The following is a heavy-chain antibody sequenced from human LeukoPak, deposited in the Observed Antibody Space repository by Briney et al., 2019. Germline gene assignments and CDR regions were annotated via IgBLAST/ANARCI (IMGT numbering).Heavy chain of an antibody. CDR1: GGSISSGGYS. CDR2: IYYSGST. Sequence: SQTLSLTCAVSGGSISSGGYSWSWIRQPPGKGLEWIGYIYYSGSTNYNPSLKSRVTISVDTSKNQFSLKLNSVTDTDTAMYYCARTEYDYNNYAYYYGMDVWGQGTTVTVSS. J-gene: IGHJ6*02. D-gene: IGHD4-4*01. V-gene: IGHV4-30-4*07. CDR3: ARTEYDYNNYAYYYGMDV.